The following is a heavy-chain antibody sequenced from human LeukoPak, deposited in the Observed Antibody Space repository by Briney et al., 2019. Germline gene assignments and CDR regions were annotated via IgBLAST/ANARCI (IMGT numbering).Heavy chain of an antibody. CDR3: ASTRIGRYFDY. D-gene: IGHD1-26*01. CDR1: GFTFSNYW. Sequence: GGSLRLSCAASGFTFSNYWVHWVRQPPGKGLVWVSRINRGGSTTKYADSVKGRFTVSRDNAKNSPYLQMNSLRAEDTAVYYCASTRIGRYFDYWGQGTLVTVSS. CDR2: INRGGSTT. V-gene: IGHV3-74*03. J-gene: IGHJ4*02.